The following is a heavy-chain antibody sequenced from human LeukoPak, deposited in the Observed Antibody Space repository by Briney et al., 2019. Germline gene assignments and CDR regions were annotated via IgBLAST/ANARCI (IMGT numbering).Heavy chain of an antibody. CDR1: GFSFSSYE. CDR2: ISSSGSTI. J-gene: IGHJ6*02. Sequence: PGGSLRLSCAASGFSFSSYEMNWVRQAPGKGLEWVSYISSSGSTIYYADSVKGRFTISRDNAKNSLYLQMNSLRAEDTAVYYCARDGKVVAATGGSDYYYYYGMDVWGQGTTVTVSS. CDR3: ARDGKVVAATGGSDYYYYYGMDV. V-gene: IGHV3-48*03. D-gene: IGHD2-15*01.